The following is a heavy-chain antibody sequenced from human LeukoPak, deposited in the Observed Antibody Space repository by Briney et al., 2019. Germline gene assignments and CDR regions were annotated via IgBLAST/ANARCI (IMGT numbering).Heavy chain of an antibody. CDR2: INPDSGST. Sequence: ASVKVSCKASVYTFIDYYMHWVRQAHGQGLRWMGRINPDSGSTNYAQNFQGRVTMTRDTSINTAYMELSSLRSDDTAVYFCAKDITGDSDYWGQGTLVTVSS. J-gene: IGHJ4*02. CDR1: VYTFIDYY. CDR3: AKDITGDSDY. V-gene: IGHV1-2*06. D-gene: IGHD7-27*01.